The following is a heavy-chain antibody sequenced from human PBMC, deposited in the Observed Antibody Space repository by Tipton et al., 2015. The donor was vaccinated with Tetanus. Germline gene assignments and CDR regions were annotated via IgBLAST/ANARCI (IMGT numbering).Heavy chain of an antibody. J-gene: IGHJ4*02. V-gene: IGHV3-15*07. CDR3: STSGIVGSGYRVDY. CDR2: IKNKADGGTT. Sequence: SLRLSCATSGLFFKNAWMNWVRQAPGKGLEWVGRIKNKADGGTTDYSARVKVRFSISRDDSKNTLFLQMNSLKTEDTAFYYCSTSGIVGSGYRVDYLVRGTLVVVSS. CDR1: GLFFKNAW. D-gene: IGHD1-26*01.